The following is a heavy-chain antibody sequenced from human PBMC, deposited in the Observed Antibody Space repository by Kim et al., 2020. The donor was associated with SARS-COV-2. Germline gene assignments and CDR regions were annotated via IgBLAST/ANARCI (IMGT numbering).Heavy chain of an antibody. CDR2: IRSSGSTI. Sequence: GGSLRLSCAASGFTFSSYEMNWVRQAPGKGLEWVADIRSSGSTIYYADSVKGRFTISRDNAKNSLYLQMNSLRAEDTAVYYCARGNTIFGVVIGEYFDYWGQGTLVTVSS. J-gene: IGHJ4*02. D-gene: IGHD3-3*01. CDR3: ARGNTIFGVVIGEYFDY. V-gene: IGHV3-48*03. CDR1: GFTFSSYE.